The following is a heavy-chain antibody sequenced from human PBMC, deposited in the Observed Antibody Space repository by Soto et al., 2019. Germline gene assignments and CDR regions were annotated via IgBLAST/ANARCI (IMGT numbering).Heavy chain of an antibody. V-gene: IGHV1-2*02. J-gene: IGHJ6*02. Sequence: ASVKVSCKASGYTFTDCYIHWVRQAPGQGLEWMGWINPKGGGTKNAQKFQGRVTMTRVTSISAAYMGLSSLRSDDTALYYCAKDPNVLVVPAATGGMDVWGQGTTVTVSS. CDR2: INPKGGGT. CDR3: AKDPNVLVVPAATGGMDV. D-gene: IGHD2-2*01. CDR1: GYTFTDCY.